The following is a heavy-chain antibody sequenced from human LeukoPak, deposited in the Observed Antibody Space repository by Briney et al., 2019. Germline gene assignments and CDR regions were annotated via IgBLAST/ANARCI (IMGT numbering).Heavy chain of an antibody. CDR2: INPNSGGT. Sequence: ASVKVSCKASGGTFSGYAISWVRQAPGQGLEWMGWINPNSGGTNYAQKFQGRVTMTRDTSISTAYMEMRSDDTAVYFCARDFPYYDSSGHYYVGAFDIWGQGTMVTVSS. CDR3: ARDFPYYDSSGHYYVGAFDI. D-gene: IGHD3-22*01. J-gene: IGHJ3*02. V-gene: IGHV1-2*02. CDR1: GGTFSGYA.